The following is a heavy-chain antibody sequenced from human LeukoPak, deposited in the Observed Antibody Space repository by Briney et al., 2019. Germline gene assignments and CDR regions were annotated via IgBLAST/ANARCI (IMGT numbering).Heavy chain of an antibody. CDR2: INPFSGAV. CDR1: GGSFSTYP. D-gene: IGHD3-3*01. V-gene: IGHV1-69*13. CDR3: SGGPPRFFYYMDV. Sequence: SVKVSCKASGGSFSTYPISWVRHAPGQGLEWMGGINPFSGAVRYARNFEGRVTITADESTSTVYMEMSGLRSEDTAVYFCSGGPPRFFYYMDVWGKGTTVTVSS. J-gene: IGHJ6*03.